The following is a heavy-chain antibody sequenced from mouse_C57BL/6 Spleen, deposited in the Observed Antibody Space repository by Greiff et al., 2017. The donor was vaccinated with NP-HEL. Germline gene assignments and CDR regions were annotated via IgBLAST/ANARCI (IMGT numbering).Heavy chain of an antibody. CDR1: GYTFTSYW. D-gene: IGHD1-1*01. J-gene: IGHJ2*01. Sequence: QVQLQQPGAELVKPGASVKLSCKASGYTFTSYWMHWVKQRPGQGLEWIGMIHPNSGSTNYNEKFKSKATLTVDKSSSTAYMQLSSLTSEDSAVYYCASPPHITTEGTYYFDYWGQGTTLTVSS. CDR3: ASPPHITTEGTYYFDY. CDR2: IHPNSGST. V-gene: IGHV1-64*01.